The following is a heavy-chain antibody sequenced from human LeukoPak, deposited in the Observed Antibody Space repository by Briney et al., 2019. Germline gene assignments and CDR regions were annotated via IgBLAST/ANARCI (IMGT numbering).Heavy chain of an antibody. V-gene: IGHV4-34*01. J-gene: IGHJ4*02. CDR3: VTYYYGSSAPKRNY. CDR1: GGSFSDYF. Sequence: SETLSLTCAVYGGSFSDYFWSWIRQPPGKGLEWIGEISHSGSTTYNPSLRSRVTISGDTSKKQFSLKLSSVTAADTAVYYCVTYYYGSSAPKRNYWGQGILVTISS. CDR2: ISHSGST. D-gene: IGHD3-22*01.